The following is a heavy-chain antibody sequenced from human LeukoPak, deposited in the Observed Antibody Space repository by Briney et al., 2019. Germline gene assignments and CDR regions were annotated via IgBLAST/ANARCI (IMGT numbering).Heavy chain of an antibody. D-gene: IGHD1-26*01. Sequence: PGGSLRLSCSASGFTFSSYAMHWVRQAPGKGLEYVSAISSNGGSTYYADSVKGRFTISRDNSKNTLYLQMSSLRAEDTAVYYCVSSIVGATHAFDIWGQGTMVTVSS. CDR2: ISSNGGST. CDR1: GFTFSSYA. CDR3: VSSIVGATHAFDI. J-gene: IGHJ3*02. V-gene: IGHV3-64D*09.